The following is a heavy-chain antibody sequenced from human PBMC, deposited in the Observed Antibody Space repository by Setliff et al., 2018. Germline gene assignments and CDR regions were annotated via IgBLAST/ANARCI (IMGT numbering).Heavy chain of an antibody. CDR2: IYHGDSRT. CDR1: GYSFSNYW. Sequence: PGESLKISCKASGYSFSNYWIGGLRHMPGAGLEWMGVIYHGDSRTTYSPSLQGQVTISRDNARNTLYLQMNSLTDEDTAVYYCARVGSKPQLGWFDPWGQGTLVTVSS. D-gene: IGHD1-26*01. J-gene: IGHJ5*02. CDR3: ARVGSKPQLGWFDP. V-gene: IGHV5-51*01.